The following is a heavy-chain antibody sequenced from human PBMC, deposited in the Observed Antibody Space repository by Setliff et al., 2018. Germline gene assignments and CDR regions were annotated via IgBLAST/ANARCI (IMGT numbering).Heavy chain of an antibody. Sequence: PSETLSLTCDIKGGAVSGFYWSWIRQTPGKDLEWIGEISHNGRVSSSPSLKSRVTISVDRAKNHFSLKLTSVTAADTAMYYCARSRYYDSSGNNYGLDYWGQGTLVTVPQ. CDR3: ARSRYYDSSGNNYGLDY. CDR1: GGAVSGFY. CDR2: ISHNGRV. V-gene: IGHV4-34*01. D-gene: IGHD3-22*01. J-gene: IGHJ4*02.